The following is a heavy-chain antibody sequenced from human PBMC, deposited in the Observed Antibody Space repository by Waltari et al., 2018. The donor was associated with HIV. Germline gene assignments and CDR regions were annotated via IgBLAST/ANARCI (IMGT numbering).Heavy chain of an antibody. V-gene: IGHV3-30*02. D-gene: IGHD3-10*01. CDR1: GFTFSSYG. J-gene: IGHJ4*02. Sequence: QMQLVASGGGVVQPGGSLRLSCASSGFTFSSYGMQWVRQAPGKGLEWVAFIRYDGSNKYYADSVKGRFTISRDNSKNTLYLQMNSLRAEDTAVYYCAKGRVPQVYYFDYWGQGTLVTVSS. CDR3: AKGRVPQVYYFDY. CDR2: IRYDGSNK.